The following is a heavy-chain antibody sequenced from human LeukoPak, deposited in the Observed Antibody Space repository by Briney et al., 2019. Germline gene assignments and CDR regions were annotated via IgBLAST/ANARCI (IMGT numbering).Heavy chain of an antibody. J-gene: IGHJ5*02. CDR2: ITKSGGST. CDR3: ARLNSGVLRFLEWLDGVPRGDWFDP. D-gene: IGHD3-3*01. CDR1: GITFTTID. V-gene: IGHV3-23*01. Sequence: PGGSLRLSCAVSGITFTTIDVSWVRLAPGKGLEWVSTITKSGGSTYYADSVKGRFTISRDNSKDTLYLRMNSLRAEDTAVYYCARLNSGVLRFLEWLDGVPRGDWFDPWGQGTLVTVSS.